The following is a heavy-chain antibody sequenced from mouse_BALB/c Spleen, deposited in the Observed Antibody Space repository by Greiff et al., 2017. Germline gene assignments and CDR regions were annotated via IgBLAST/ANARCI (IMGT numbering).Heavy chain of an antibody. V-gene: IGHV5-6*01. CDR3: ARQGLYYGYDAMDY. D-gene: IGHD2-1*01. CDR2: ISSGGSYT. J-gene: IGHJ4*01. Sequence: EVKLVESGGDLVKPGGSLKLSCAASGFTFSSYGMSWVRQTPDKRLEWVATISSGGSYTYYPDSVKGRFTISRDNAKNTLYLQMSSLKSEDTAMYYCARQGLYYGYDAMDYWGQGTSVTVSS. CDR1: GFTFSSYG.